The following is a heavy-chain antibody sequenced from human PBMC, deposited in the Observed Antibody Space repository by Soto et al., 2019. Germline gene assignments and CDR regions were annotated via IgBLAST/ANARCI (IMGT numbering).Heavy chain of an antibody. CDR1: CGSFINNY. D-gene: IGHD3-10*01. J-gene: IGHJ4*02. Sequence: SETLSLTCAFYCGSFINNYWTWFRQPPGKGLEWIGEISPSGTTKYIPSLKSRGTISVDTSRKQFFLKVTSVSAADTAVYYCATSLWFGTQPEIWGPGTLVTVS. CDR3: ATSLWFGTQPEI. CDR2: ISPSGTT. V-gene: IGHV4-34*01.